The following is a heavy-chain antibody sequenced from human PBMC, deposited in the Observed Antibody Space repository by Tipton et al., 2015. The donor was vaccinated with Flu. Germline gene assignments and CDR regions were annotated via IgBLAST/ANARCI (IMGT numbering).Heavy chain of an antibody. Sequence: TLSLTCTVSGGSISSYYWTWIRQPPGKGLEWIGYIYYSGTTNYNPSLKSRVTISVDTSKNQFSLKVTSVTAADTAVYYCARLSFYDVDLKNFYFEDWGQGTLVTVSS. CDR1: GGSISSYY. V-gene: IGHV4-59*08. CDR2: IYYSGTT. D-gene: IGHD3-10*02. J-gene: IGHJ4*02. CDR3: ARLSFYDVDLKNFYFED.